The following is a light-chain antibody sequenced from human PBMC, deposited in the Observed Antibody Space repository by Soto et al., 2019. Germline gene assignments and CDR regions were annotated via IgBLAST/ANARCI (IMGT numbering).Light chain of an antibody. Sequence: QSALTQSASVSGSPGQSITISCTGSSRDVGNYNLVSWYQQHPGKAPKLMIYEVSKRPSGVANRFSVSKSGNTASLTISGLPAEDEADYYCFSYTGSSTYVVFGGGTKLTVL. J-gene: IGLJ2*01. CDR2: EVS. V-gene: IGLV2-23*02. CDR3: FSYTGSSTYVV. CDR1: SRDVGNYNL.